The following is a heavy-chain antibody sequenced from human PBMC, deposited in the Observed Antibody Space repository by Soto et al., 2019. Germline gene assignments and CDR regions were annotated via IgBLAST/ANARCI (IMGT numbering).Heavy chain of an antibody. CDR3: ARGYFYGDTFDY. V-gene: IGHV4-4*07. CDR1: GGSISSNY. CDR2: IYTSGGT. Sequence: SETLSLTCTISGGSISSNYCNWIRQSAGRGLEWIGRIYTSGGTNYNPSLKSRVTMSVDTSKKQFSLNLSSVTAADTAVYYCARGYFYGDTFDYWGQGTLVTSPQ. J-gene: IGHJ4*02. D-gene: IGHD5-18*01.